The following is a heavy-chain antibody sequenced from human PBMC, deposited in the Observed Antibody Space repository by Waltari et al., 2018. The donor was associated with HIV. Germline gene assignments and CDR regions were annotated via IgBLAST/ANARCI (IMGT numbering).Heavy chain of an antibody. V-gene: IGHV4-39*02. J-gene: IGHJ5*02. Sequence: LHIQESGAGLVKPSENMSIACGLPGDSIINIYSYWAWIRHNHGTGLEWLGSLYHGGDAYYMPSLRSRVAMSLDTSKNHFSLNLTSVTAADTAVYYFSRSPFINVGSLRRLGYFDPWGQG. CDR1: GDSIINIYSY. D-gene: IGHD2-15*01. CDR2: LYHGGDA. CDR3: SRSPFINVGSLRRLGYFDP.